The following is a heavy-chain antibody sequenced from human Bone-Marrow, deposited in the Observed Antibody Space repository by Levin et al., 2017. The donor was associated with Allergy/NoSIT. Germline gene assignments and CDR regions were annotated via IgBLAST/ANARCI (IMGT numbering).Heavy chain of an antibody. CDR2: IYTGGTT. V-gene: IGHV3-53*01. CDR1: GFTVSRKY. D-gene: IGHD3-10*01. CDR3: ATGYPGGFDY. Sequence: GGSLRLSCAASGFTVSRKYMSWVRQAPGKGLEWVSVIYTGGTTYYADSVKGRFTISRDNSKNTLYLQMNSLRAEDTAVYYCATGYPGGFDYWGQGTLVTVSS. J-gene: IGHJ4*02.